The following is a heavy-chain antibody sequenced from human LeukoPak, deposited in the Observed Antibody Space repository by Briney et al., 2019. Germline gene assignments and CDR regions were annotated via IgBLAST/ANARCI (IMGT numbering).Heavy chain of an antibody. D-gene: IGHD6-13*01. V-gene: IGHV3-53*01. CDR1: GFIFSSYA. CDR2: IYSDGST. J-gene: IGHJ4*01. CDR3: ARGGGYSSPSYDY. Sequence: GGSLRLSCEASGFIFSSYAMNWVRQAPGKGLEWVSVIYSDGSTYYADSVKGRFTISRDNSKNTLYLQMNSLRAEDTAVYYCARGGGYSSPSYDYWGQGTLVTVSS.